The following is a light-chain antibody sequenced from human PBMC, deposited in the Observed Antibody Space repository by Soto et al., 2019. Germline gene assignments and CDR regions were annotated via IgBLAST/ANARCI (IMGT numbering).Light chain of an antibody. J-gene: IGLJ1*01. Sequence: QSALTQPSSVSGSPGRSNTSSFTQTRSDGGSYDLVSSYQQHPPKPPQLMIYEGTKRPSGISNRFSGSKSGNTASPTISGLQAEDDTDYYCCSYVGSYTYVVGPGTKVNVL. CDR3: CSYVGSYTYV. CDR1: RSDGGSYDL. CDR2: EGT. V-gene: IGLV2-23*01.